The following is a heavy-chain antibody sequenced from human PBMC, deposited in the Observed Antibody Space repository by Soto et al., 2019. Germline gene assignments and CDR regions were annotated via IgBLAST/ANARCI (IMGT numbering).Heavy chain of an antibody. CDR2: IYHTGPN. CDR3: ASAFDSTFRLNP. CDR1: GGSISSGGYS. V-gene: IGHV4-30-2*01. Sequence: QLQLQESGSGREKPSQTLSLTCAVSGGSISSGGYSWNWIRQPPGKGLEWIGYIYHTGPNDYNPSLKNRVTISIDRSKNQSSVNLTSMTGAYTAVYYCASAFDSTFRLNPGGQATVVTVSS. D-gene: IGHD3-16*01. J-gene: IGHJ5*02.